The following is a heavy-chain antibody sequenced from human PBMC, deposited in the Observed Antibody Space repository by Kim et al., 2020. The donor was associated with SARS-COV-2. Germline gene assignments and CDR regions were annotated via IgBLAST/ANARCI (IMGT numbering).Heavy chain of an antibody. CDR1: GFAFSSCA. V-gene: IGHV3-23*01. CDR3: ETTPSIRYFDF. D-gene: IGHD2-2*02. Sequence: GGSLRLSCVASGFAFSSCAMSWVRQAPGKGLEWVSAISASGDTTSYAASVKGRFSISRDNSKNTLYLQMNSLRLEDTATSYCETTPSIRYFDFWGLGTL. CDR2: ISASGDTT. J-gene: IGHJ4*02.